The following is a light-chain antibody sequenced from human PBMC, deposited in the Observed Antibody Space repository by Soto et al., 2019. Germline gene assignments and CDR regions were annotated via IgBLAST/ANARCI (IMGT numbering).Light chain of an antibody. J-gene: IGLJ1*01. Sequence: QSVLTQPPSASWSPGQSVTISCTGTSNDIGAYNYVSWYQHHPGEVPKLLIYEVFRRPSGVPDRFSASKSGNTASLTVSGLQPEDEADYYCLSYVGRETGVFGSGTKVTVL. CDR1: SNDIGAYNY. CDR3: LSYVGRETGV. V-gene: IGLV2-8*01. CDR2: EVF.